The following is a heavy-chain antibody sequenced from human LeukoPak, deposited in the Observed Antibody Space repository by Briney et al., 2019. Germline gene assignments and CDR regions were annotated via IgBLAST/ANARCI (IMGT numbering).Heavy chain of an antibody. CDR3: GRDGSGSPDY. Sequence: GGSLRLSCAASRFTLSNAWMSWVRPAPGKGREWVGRIISKTDGGTTDYAAPVKGRFTISRDDSKNTLYLQMNSLKTEDTAVYDCGRDGSGSPDYWGEKTLVTLS. CDR1: RFTLSNAW. V-gene: IGHV3-15*01. J-gene: IGHJ4*02. CDR2: IISKTDGGTT. D-gene: IGHD3-10*01.